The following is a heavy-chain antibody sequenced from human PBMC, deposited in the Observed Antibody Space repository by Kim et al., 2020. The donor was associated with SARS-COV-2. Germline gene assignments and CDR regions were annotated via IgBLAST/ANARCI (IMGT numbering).Heavy chain of an antibody. J-gene: IGHJ4*02. D-gene: IGHD3-22*01. CDR3: AASPGYITMIYSR. V-gene: IGHV3-53*04. Sequence: DSVQGRFTIARHNSKNTLYLQMNSLRAEDTAVYYCAASPGYITMIYSRWGQGTLVTVSS.